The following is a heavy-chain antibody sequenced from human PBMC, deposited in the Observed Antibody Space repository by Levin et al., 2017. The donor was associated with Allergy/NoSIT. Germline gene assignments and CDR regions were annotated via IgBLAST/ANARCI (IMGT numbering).Heavy chain of an antibody. V-gene: IGHV4-34*01. CDR1: GGSFSGYY. Sequence: GSLRLSCAVYGGSFSGYYWSWIRQPPGKGLEWIGEINHSGSTNYNPSLKSRVTISVDTSKNQFSLKLSSVTAADTAVYYCARTRRLYSGPFDYWGQGTLVTVSS. J-gene: IGHJ4*02. D-gene: IGHD6-13*01. CDR2: INHSGST. CDR3: ARTRRLYSGPFDY.